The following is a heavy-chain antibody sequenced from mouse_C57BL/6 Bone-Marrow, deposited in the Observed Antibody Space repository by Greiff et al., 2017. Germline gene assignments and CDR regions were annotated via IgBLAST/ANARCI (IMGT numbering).Heavy chain of an antibody. J-gene: IGHJ3*01. Sequence: QVQLQQPGAELVKPGAAVKMSCKAAGYTFTSYWITWVKQRPGQGIERIGDIYPGSGSANYSEKFKSKATLTVDTSSSPAYMQISSLTSEDSAVYYCARAGYYSIFAYWGQATLVAVSA. CDR2: IYPGSGSA. CDR3: ARAGYYSIFAY. V-gene: IGHV1-55*01. CDR1: GYTFTSYW. D-gene: IGHD2-5*01.